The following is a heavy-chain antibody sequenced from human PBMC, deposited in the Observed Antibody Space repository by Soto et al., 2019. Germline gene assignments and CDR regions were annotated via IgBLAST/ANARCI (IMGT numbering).Heavy chain of an antibody. CDR1: GGSFSGYY. V-gene: IGHV4-34*01. J-gene: IGHJ3*02. Sequence: QVQLQQWGAGLLKPSETLSLTCAVYGGSFSGYYWSWIRQPPGKGLEWIGEINHSGSTNYNPSLKSRVTISVDTSKNQCSLRLSSVTAADTAVYYCARGQPYGDYVLGAFDIWGQGTMVTVSS. CDR3: ARGQPYGDYVLGAFDI. CDR2: INHSGST. D-gene: IGHD4-17*01.